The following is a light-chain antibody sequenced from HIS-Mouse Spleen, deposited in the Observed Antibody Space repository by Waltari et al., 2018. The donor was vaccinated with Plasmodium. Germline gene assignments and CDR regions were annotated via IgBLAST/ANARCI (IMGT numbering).Light chain of an antibody. V-gene: IGLV3-25*03. CDR3: QSADSSGTYRV. CDR1: ALPKQY. Sequence: SYELTQPPSVSVSPGQTARITCSGDALPKQYAYWYQQKPGQAPVLVRYKDSERPSGITERFSGSSSGTTVTLTISGVQAEDEADYYWQSADSSGTYRVFGGGTKLTVL. J-gene: IGLJ2*01. CDR2: KDS.